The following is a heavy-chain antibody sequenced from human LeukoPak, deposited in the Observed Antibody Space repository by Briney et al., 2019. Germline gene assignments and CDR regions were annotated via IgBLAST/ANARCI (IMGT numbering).Heavy chain of an antibody. CDR3: ARAITLRGSSWANDY. Sequence: GGSLRLSCAASGFAFSTYWMSWVRQAPGKGLEWVANIKRDGSDKYYVDSVKGRFTISRDNAKNSLYLQMNSLRDDDTAVYYCARAITLRGSSWANDYWGRGTVVIVS. CDR2: IKRDGSDK. J-gene: IGHJ4*02. CDR1: GFAFSTYW. V-gene: IGHV3-7*01. D-gene: IGHD6-13*01.